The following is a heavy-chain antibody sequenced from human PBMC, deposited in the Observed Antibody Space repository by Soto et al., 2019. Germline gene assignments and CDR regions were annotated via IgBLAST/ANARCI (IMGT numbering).Heavy chain of an antibody. V-gene: IGHV1-69*01. CDR1: GGTFSTQA. CDR2: IIPIFGSR. D-gene: IGHD1-26*01. J-gene: IGHJ4*02. Sequence: QVQLVQSGPEVKKPGTSVKVSCKASGGTFSTQAINWVRQAPGQGLEWMVGIIPIFGSRNYAHKFRGRLTITADESTTTAYMELSSLRSEDTAVYYCAREGRIVGATTHFDYWGQGTLVTVSS. CDR3: AREGRIVGATTHFDY.